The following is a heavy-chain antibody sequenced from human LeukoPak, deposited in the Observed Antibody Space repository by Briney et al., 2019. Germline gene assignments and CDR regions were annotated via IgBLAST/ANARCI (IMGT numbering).Heavy chain of an antibody. J-gene: IGHJ3*02. CDR2: INHSGST. D-gene: IGHD4-17*01. CDR3: AGGLTVTTFFPGAFDI. CDR1: GGSFRGYY. Sequence: PSETLSLTCAVYGGSFRGYYWSWIRQPPGKGMEWIGEINHSGSTNYNPSLKSRVTISVDTSKNQFSLKLSSVTAADTAVYYCAGGLTVTTFFPGAFDIWGQGKMVTVSS. V-gene: IGHV4-34*01.